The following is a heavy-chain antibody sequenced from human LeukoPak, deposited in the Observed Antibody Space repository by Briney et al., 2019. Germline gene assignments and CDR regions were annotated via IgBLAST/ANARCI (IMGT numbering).Heavy chain of an antibody. Sequence: GASEKVSCKASGYTFTSYGISWVRQAPGQGLEWMGWISAYNGNTNYAQKLQGRVTMTTDTSTSTAYMELRSLRSDDTAVYYCARTPNYGDLYYFDYWGQGTLVTVSS. CDR2: ISAYNGNT. CDR1: GYTFTSYG. J-gene: IGHJ4*02. CDR3: ARTPNYGDLYYFDY. V-gene: IGHV1-18*01. D-gene: IGHD4-17*01.